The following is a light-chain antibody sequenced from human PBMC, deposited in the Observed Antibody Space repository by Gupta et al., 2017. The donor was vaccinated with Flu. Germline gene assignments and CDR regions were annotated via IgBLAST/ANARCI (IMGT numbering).Light chain of an antibody. V-gene: IGKV1-27*01. Sequence: PTCLCTSVCVRITYTCRGRQEIGDYFAWYQQQPGKGPSLLIYAASTLHSGVPYGFRGSGSGTEFTLTISSLQPEYVATYYCQKFNCAPITFGGGTKVEI. J-gene: IGKJ4*01. CDR1: QEIGDY. CDR2: AAS. CDR3: QKFNCAPIT.